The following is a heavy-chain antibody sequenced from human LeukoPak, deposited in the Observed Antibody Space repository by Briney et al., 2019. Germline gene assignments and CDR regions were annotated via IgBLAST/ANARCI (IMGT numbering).Heavy chain of an antibody. V-gene: IGHV4-61*02. J-gene: IGHJ5*02. CDR3: ARDIYDFWTGYYTGRVYWFDP. CDR1: GGSISSGSYY. D-gene: IGHD3-3*01. CDR2: IYTSGST. Sequence: PSEILSLTCTVSGGSISSGSYYWSWIRQPAGKGLEWIGRIYTSGSTNYNPSLKSRVTISVDTSKNQFSLKLSSVTAADTAVYYCARDIYDFWTGYYTGRVYWFDPWGQGTLVTVSS.